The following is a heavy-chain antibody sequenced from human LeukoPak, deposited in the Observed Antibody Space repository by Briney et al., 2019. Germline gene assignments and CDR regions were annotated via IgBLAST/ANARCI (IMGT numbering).Heavy chain of an antibody. D-gene: IGHD5-12*01. V-gene: IGHV3-53*01. J-gene: IGHJ4*02. CDR3: ARDYSGYGWDYYDY. CDR2: LYSGGTT. Sequence: GGSLRLSCAASGFTVSSKYMSWVRQAPGKGLEWVSVLYSGGTTYYADSVKGRFTISRDNSKNTLYLQMNTLRAEDTAVYYRARDYSGYGWDYYDYWGQGTLVTVSS. CDR1: GFTVSSKY.